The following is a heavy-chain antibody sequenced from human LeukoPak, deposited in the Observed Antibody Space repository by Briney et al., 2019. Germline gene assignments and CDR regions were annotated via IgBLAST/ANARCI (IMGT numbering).Heavy chain of an antibody. CDR2: INPNSGGT. V-gene: IGHV1-2*02. CDR1: GHTFTGYY. Sequence: ASVKVSCKASGHTFTGYYMHWVRQAPGQGLEWMGWINPNSGGTNYAQKFQGRVTMTRDTSISTAYMELSRLRSDDTAVYYCARQARSSWPYYYYYMDVWGKGTTVTVSS. CDR3: ARQARSSWPYYYYYMDV. J-gene: IGHJ6*03. D-gene: IGHD6-13*01.